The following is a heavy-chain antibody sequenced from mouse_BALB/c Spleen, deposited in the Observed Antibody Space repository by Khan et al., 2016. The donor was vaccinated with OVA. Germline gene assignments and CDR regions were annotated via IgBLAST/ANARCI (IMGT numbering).Heavy chain of an antibody. J-gene: IGHJ3*01. D-gene: IGHD1-2*01. V-gene: IGHV1S29*02. CDR2: IFPNNGGT. Sequence: VQLQQPGPELVKPGASVKISCKASGYTFTDYNMDWVKQSHGESLEWIGYIFPNNGGTGYNQRFRTKATLTVDSSYTTAYMELRSLTSEDSAVYYCSRSGYGSFAYWGQGTLVTVSA. CDR3: SRSGYGSFAY. CDR1: GYTFTDYN.